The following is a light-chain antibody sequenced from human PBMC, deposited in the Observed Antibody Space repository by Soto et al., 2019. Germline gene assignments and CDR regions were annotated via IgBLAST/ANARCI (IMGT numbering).Light chain of an antibody. V-gene: IGLV1-40*01. CDR2: DNN. J-gene: IGLJ1*01. CDR3: QSYDTRLSGYV. Sequence: QSVLTQSPSVSGAPGQRVTLSCTGSSSNIGAGYDVHWYQQLPGAAPKLLIYDNNNRPSGVPDRFSGSKSGASASLAITGLQAEDEADYYCQSYDTRLSGYVFRTGTKV. CDR1: SSNIGAGYD.